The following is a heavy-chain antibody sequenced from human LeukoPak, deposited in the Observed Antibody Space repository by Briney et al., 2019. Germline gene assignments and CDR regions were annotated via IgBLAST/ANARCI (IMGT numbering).Heavy chain of an antibody. D-gene: IGHD3-10*01. J-gene: IGHJ4*02. V-gene: IGHV1-8*01. CDR1: GYTFTSYD. CDR2: MNPNSGNT. CDR3: ARLPLWVGELPPYYFDY. Sequence: ASVKVSCKASGYTFTSYDINWVRQATGQGLEWMGWMNPNSGNTGYAQKFQGRVTMTRNTSISTAYMELSSLRSEDTAVYYCARLPLWVGELPPYYFDYWGQGTLVTVSS.